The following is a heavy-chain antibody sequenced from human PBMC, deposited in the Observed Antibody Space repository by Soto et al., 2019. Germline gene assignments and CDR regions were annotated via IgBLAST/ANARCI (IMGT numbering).Heavy chain of an antibody. Sequence: VQLAESGGGLVKPGESLRLSCAVSGVTLTNVWMNWVRQAPGKGLEWVGRIRSKSAGGTTDYAAPVKGRFAISREDSKNTLYLQMSSLESDDTAVYYCSHGYGQYFNSWGQGTLVTVSS. D-gene: IGHD5-18*01. V-gene: IGHV3-15*07. J-gene: IGHJ4*02. CDR3: SHGYGQYFNS. CDR2: IRSKSAGGTT. CDR1: GVTLTNVW.